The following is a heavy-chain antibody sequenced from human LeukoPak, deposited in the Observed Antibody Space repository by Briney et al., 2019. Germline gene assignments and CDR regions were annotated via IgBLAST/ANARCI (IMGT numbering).Heavy chain of an antibody. CDR1: GGSMSSYY. CDR3: ARGDYYNGGGRNWFDP. D-gene: IGHD3-16*01. V-gene: IGHV4-4*07. J-gene: IGHJ5*02. CDR2: IHTSGTT. Sequence: SETLSLACSVSGGSMSSYYWSFIRQPASKGLEWIGRIHTSGTTYYNPSLKSRVTLSVDTSKNQFSLRLSSVTAADTAVYYCARGDYYNGGGRNWFDPWGQGTLVTVSS.